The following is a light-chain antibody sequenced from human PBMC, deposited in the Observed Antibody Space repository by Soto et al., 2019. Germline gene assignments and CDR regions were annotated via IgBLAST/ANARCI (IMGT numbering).Light chain of an antibody. V-gene: IGKV3-15*01. CDR3: HQYNNWPPYT. Sequence: IVTTQSPATLSVSPGERVTLSCRASQSVSSNLAWYQQKPGQAPRLLIYGASTRATGIPVRFSGSGSGTEFTLTISSLQSEDFAVYFCHQYNNWPPYTFGQGTKVDIK. CDR2: GAS. CDR1: QSVSSN. J-gene: IGKJ2*01.